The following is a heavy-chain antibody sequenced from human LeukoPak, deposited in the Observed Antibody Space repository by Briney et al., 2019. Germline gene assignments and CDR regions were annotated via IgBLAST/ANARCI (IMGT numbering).Heavy chain of an antibody. V-gene: IGHV4-39*01. CDR1: GGSISSYY. J-gene: IGHJ4*02. CDR3: ARHSLSDDYGSGSYTWDY. CDR2: IYYSGST. Sequence: SETLSLTCTVSGGSISSYYWSWIRQPPGKRLEWIGTIYYSGSTYYNVSLKSRVTISVDTSRNQFSLKLSSVTAADTAVYYCARHSLSDDYGSGSYTWDYWGQGILVTVSS. D-gene: IGHD3-10*01.